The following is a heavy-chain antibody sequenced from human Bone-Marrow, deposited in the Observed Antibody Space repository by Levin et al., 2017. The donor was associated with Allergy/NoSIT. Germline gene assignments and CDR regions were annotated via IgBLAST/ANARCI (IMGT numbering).Heavy chain of an antibody. CDR2: IYPGDSDT. CDR1: GYSFTSYW. J-gene: IGHJ4*02. CDR3: ARVKDCGGDCYPFDY. D-gene: IGHD2-21*02. V-gene: IGHV5-51*01. Sequence: KVSCKGSGYSFTSYWIGWVRQMPGKGLEWMGIIYPGDSDTRYSPSFQGQVTISADKSISTAYLQWSSLKASDTAMYYCARVKDCGGDCYPFDYWGQGTLVTVSS.